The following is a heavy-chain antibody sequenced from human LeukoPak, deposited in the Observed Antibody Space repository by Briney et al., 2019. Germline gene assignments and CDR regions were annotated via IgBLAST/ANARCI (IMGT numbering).Heavy chain of an antibody. Sequence: GGSLRLSCAASGFSVSDYYMTWIRQAPGKGLEWISYISSSGSSIYYADSVKGRFTISRDNAKNSLYLQMNSLRAEDTAVYYCARARDGYNSGAFDIWGQGTMVTVSS. CDR2: ISSSGSSI. CDR3: ARARDGYNSGAFDI. CDR1: GFSVSDYY. V-gene: IGHV3-11*04. D-gene: IGHD5-24*01. J-gene: IGHJ3*02.